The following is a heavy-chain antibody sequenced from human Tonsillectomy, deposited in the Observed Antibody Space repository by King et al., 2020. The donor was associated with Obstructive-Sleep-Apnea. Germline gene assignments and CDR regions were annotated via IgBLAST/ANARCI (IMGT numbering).Heavy chain of an antibody. V-gene: IGHV4-59*08. Sequence: QLQESGPGLVKPSETLSLTCTVSGGSISNYYWSWIRQPPGKGLEWIGYIYFSGSTNYNPSLKSRLTISLDTAKNQFSLKLSSVTAADTAVDYCARHLAAGTGWFDPWGQGTLVTVSS. J-gene: IGHJ5*02. CDR2: IYFSGST. CDR3: ARHLAAGTGWFDP. CDR1: GGSISNYY. D-gene: IGHD6-13*01.